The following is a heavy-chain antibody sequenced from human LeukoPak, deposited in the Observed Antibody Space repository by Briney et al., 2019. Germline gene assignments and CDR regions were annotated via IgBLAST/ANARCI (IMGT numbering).Heavy chain of an antibody. Sequence: GGPLRLSCAASVFIFSSYGMHWGPESPGKGVVWVTDIWYDGSKKYYADSVKGRFTISRDKSKNTMYLQMNSLRAEDTAVYYCAKDKLVAGTVGYYFDYWGQGTLVTVSS. J-gene: IGHJ4*02. CDR1: VFIFSSYG. D-gene: IGHD6-19*01. CDR3: AKDKLVAGTVGYYFDY. V-gene: IGHV3-33*03. CDR2: IWYDGSKK.